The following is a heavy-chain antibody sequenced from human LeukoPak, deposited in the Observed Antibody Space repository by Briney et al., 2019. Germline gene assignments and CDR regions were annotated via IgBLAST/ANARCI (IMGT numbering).Heavy chain of an antibody. CDR1: GGSISSYY. CDR3: ARRLNAFDI. CDR2: IFYSGST. V-gene: IGHV4-59*12. Sequence: SSETLSLTCTVSGGSISSYYWSWIRQPPGKGLEWIGYIFYSGSTNYNPSLKTRVTISVDTSKNQFSLRLSSVTAADTAVYYCARRLNAFDIWGQGTLVTVSS. D-gene: IGHD6-25*01. J-gene: IGHJ3*02.